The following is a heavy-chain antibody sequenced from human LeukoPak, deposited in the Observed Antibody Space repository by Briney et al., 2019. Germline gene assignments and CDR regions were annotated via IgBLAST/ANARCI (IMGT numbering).Heavy chain of an antibody. J-gene: IGHJ6*03. V-gene: IGHV3-7*01. CDR2: IKQDGSEK. CDR3: AREEWELLRYYYYYMDV. CDR1: GFTFSSYW. Sequence: GGSLRLSCAASGFTFSSYWMSWVRQAPGKGLEWVANIKQDGSEKYYVDSVKGRFTISRDNDKNSLYLQMNSLRAEDTAAYYCAREEWELLRYYYYYMDVWGKGTTVTVSS. D-gene: IGHD1-26*01.